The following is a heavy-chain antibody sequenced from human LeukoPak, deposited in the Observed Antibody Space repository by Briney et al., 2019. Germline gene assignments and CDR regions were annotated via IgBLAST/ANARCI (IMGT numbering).Heavy chain of an antibody. J-gene: IGHJ4*02. Sequence: GGSLRLSCAASGFTFSSYAMSWVRQAPGKGLEWVAVIWYDGSNKYYADSVKGRFTISRDNSKNTLYLQMNSLRAEDTAVYYCARRGKGAAAFFDYWGQGTLVTVSS. CDR1: GFTFSSYA. D-gene: IGHD6-13*01. CDR2: IWYDGSNK. CDR3: ARRGKGAAAFFDY. V-gene: IGHV3-33*08.